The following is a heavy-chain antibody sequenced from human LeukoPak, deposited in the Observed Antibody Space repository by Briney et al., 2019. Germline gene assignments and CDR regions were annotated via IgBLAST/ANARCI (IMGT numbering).Heavy chain of an antibody. D-gene: IGHD5-24*01. V-gene: IGHV4-4*07. CDR2: IYTSGST. J-gene: IGHJ2*01. CDR3: ARESVLVRWLQGNWYFDL. Sequence: SETLSLTCTVSGGSISSYYWSWIRQPAGKGLEWIGRIYTSGSTNYNASLKSRVSMSVDTSKNQFSLKLSSVTAADTAVFYCARESVLVRWLQGNWYFDLWGRGTLVTVSS. CDR1: GGSISSYY.